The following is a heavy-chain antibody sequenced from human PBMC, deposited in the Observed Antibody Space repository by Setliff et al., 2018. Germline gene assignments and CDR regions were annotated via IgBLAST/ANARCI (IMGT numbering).Heavy chain of an antibody. D-gene: IGHD4-17*01. Sequence: SWIRQTPGKGLEWVSVISASGGSTYYADSVKGRFTISRDNSKNTLYLQMNSLRPEDTAVYYCAKDLSNFGDYGDYWGQGTLVTVSS. CDR3: AKDLSNFGDYGDY. J-gene: IGHJ4*02. CDR2: ISASGGST. V-gene: IGHV3-23*01.